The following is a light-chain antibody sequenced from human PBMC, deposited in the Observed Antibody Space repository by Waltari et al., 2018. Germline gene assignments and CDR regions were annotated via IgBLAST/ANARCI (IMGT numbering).Light chain of an antibody. V-gene: IGLV4-69*01. CDR2: VNSDGSH. CDR3: QTGGHGTWV. J-gene: IGLJ3*02. CDR1: SGHSSNV. Sequence: QLVLAQSPSASASLGRSVKLTCTLSSGHSSNVIAWLQQEPETGPRYLMKVNSDGSHSKGDEIPDRFSGSSSGAERYLTISSLQSEDEADNYCQTGGHGTWVFGGGTKLTVL.